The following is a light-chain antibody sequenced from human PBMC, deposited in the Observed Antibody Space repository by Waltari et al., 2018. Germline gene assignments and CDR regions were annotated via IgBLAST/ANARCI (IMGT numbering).Light chain of an antibody. V-gene: IGLV1-47*01. Sequence: QSVLTQPPSASETPGQRVTISCSGSSSNIGSNYVYWYQQLPGKAPQLLIYRNNQRPSGVPGRFSGSQSGTSDSLAISGLRSEDEADYYCAAWDDSLSAGVFGGGTKLTVL. CDR2: RNN. CDR1: SSNIGSNY. J-gene: IGLJ3*02. CDR3: AAWDDSLSAGV.